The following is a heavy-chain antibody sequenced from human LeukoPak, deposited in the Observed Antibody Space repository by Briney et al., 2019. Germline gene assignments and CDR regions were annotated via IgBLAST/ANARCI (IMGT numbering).Heavy chain of an antibody. Sequence: GGSLRLSCAASGFTFSSYAMSWVRQAPGRGLEWVSAISGSGGSTYYADSVKGRFTISGDNSKNTLYLQMNSLRAEDTAVYYCAKGGLWFGELIDYWGQGTLVTVSS. CDR1: GFTFSSYA. CDR2: ISGSGGST. V-gene: IGHV3-23*01. CDR3: AKGGLWFGELIDY. D-gene: IGHD3-10*01. J-gene: IGHJ4*02.